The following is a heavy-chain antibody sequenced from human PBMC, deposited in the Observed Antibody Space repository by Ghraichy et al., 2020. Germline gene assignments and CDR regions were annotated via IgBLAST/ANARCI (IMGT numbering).Heavy chain of an antibody. CDR1: GGSISSYY. Sequence: SETLSLTCTVSGGSISSYYWSWIRQPPGKGLEWIGYIYYSGSTNYNPSLKSRVTISVDTSKNQPSLKLSSVTAADTAVYYCTRERTLSTVTKTPYFDYWGQGTLFTVPS. CDR2: IYYSGST. V-gene: IGHV4-59*01. CDR3: TRERTLSTVTKTPYFDY. J-gene: IGHJ4*02. D-gene: IGHD4-17*01.